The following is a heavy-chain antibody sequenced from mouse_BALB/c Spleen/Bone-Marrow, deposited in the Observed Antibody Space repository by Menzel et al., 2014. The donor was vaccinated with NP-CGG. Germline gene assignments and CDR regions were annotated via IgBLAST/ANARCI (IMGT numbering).Heavy chain of an antibody. CDR3: ARSGSSSGYFDY. V-gene: IGHV5-17*02. J-gene: IGHJ2*01. CDR2: ISSGSSTI. CDR1: GFTFSNFA. D-gene: IGHD1-1*01. Sequence: VQLKDSGGGLVQPGGSRKLSCAASGFTFSNFAMHWVRQAPEKGLEWVAYISSGSSTIYYADTVMGRFTISRDNPKNTLFLQMTSLRSEDTAMYYCARSGSSSGYFDYWGQGTTLTVSS.